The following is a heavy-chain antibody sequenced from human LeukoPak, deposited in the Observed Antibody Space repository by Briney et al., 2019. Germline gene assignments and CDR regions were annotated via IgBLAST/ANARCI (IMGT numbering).Heavy chain of an antibody. CDR2: IYYIGST. J-gene: IGHJ3*02. CDR1: GDSISSYY. V-gene: IGHV4-59*01. D-gene: IGHD1-26*01. CDR3: ARMMGATFGAFDI. Sequence: SETLSLTCTVSGDSISSYYWSWIRQPPGKGLEWIGYIYYIGSTNYNPSLKSRVTISVDTSKNQFSLKLSSVTAADTAVYYCARMMGATFGAFDIWGQGTMVTVSS.